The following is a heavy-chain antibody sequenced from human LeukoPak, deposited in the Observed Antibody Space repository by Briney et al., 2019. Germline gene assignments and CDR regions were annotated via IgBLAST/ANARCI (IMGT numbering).Heavy chain of an antibody. V-gene: IGHV3-48*02. CDR3: ARVYEQWLVYFDY. Sequence: GGSLRLSCAASGFTFSSHSMNWVRQAPGKGLEWVSYISTTSSTIYYADSVKGRYTISRDNAKNSLYLQMNSLRDEDTAVYYCARVYEQWLVYFDYWGQGTLVSVSS. J-gene: IGHJ4*02. D-gene: IGHD6-19*01. CDR1: GFTFSSHS. CDR2: ISTTSSTI.